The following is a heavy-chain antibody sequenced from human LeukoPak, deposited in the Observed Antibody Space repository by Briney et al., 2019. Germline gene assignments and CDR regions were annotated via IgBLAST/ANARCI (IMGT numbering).Heavy chain of an antibody. V-gene: IGHV3-11*04. CDR3: ARDHSSSWNYFDY. D-gene: IGHD6-13*01. CDR2: ISSSATTI. CDR1: TGSVSGYY. Sequence: LSLTCTVSTGSVSGYYWGWIRQPAGKGLEWVSYISSSATTIYYADSVKGRFTISRDNAKKSLYLQMNSLRAEDTAVYYCARDHSSSWNYFDYWGQGTLVTVSS. J-gene: IGHJ4*02.